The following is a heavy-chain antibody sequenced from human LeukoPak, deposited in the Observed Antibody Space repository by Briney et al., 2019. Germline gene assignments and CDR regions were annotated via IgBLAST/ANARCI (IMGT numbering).Heavy chain of an antibody. Sequence: SQTLSLTCTVSGGSISSGGYYWSWIRQHPGKGLEWIGYIYHSGSTYYNPSLKSRVTISVDTSKNQFSLKLSSVTAADTAVYYCARGRYSGSYYAYWGQGTLVTVSS. CDR1: GGSISSGGYY. V-gene: IGHV4-31*03. CDR3: ARGRYSGSYYAY. D-gene: IGHD1-26*01. J-gene: IGHJ4*02. CDR2: IYHSGST.